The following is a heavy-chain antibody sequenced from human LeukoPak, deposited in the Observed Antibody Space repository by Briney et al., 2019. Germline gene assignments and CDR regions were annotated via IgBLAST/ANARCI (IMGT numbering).Heavy chain of an antibody. D-gene: IGHD2-2*01. CDR3: AKLGYCSSTSCRDAFDI. V-gene: IGHV3-23*01. CDR1: GFIFSSYA. Sequence: GGSLRLSCAASGFIFSSYAMSWVRQAPGKGLEWVSAISGSGGSTYYADSVKGRFTISRDNSKNTLYLQMNSLRAEDTAVYYCAKLGYCSSTSCRDAFDIWGQGTMVTVSS. J-gene: IGHJ3*02. CDR2: ISGSGGST.